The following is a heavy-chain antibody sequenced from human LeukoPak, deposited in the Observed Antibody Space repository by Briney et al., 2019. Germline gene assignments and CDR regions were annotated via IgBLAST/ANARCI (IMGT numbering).Heavy chain of an antibody. Sequence: GGSLRLSCAASGFIFNNYAMNWVRQAPGKGLERVSGISGSGGSTYYADSVKGRFTISRDNSKNTLCLQMNSLRAEDTAVYYCAKGGSISGWTPSDYWGQGTLVTVSS. V-gene: IGHV3-23*01. CDR3: AKGGSISGWTPSDY. J-gene: IGHJ4*02. D-gene: IGHD6-19*01. CDR1: GFIFNNYA. CDR2: ISGSGGST.